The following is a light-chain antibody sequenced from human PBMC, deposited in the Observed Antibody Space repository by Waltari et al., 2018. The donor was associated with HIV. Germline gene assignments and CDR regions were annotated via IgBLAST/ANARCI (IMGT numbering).Light chain of an antibody. CDR2: GNS. CDR1: SPNIGAGYD. Sequence: QSVLTQPPSVSGAPGQRVTISCTGSSPNIGAGYDVHGYQQLPGPAPKLLIYGNSNRPSGVPDRFSGSRSGTSASLAITGLQAEDEADYYCQSYDSSLSGWVFGGGTKLTVL. J-gene: IGLJ3*02. V-gene: IGLV1-40*01. CDR3: QSYDSSLSGWV.